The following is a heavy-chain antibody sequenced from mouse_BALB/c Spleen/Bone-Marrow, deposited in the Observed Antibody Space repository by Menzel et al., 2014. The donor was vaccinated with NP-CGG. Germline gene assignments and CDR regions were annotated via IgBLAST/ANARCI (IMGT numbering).Heavy chain of an antibody. J-gene: IGHJ3*01. V-gene: IGHV1-55*01. Sequence: QVQLKHSGAELVKPGTSVKLSCKASGYNFTSYWINWVKLRPGQGLAWIGDIYPGSGSTNYNEKFKSKATLTVDTSSSTAYMQLSSLASEDSALYYCARFSQLGLLAYWGQGTLVTVSA. D-gene: IGHD3-1*01. CDR3: ARFSQLGLLAY. CDR2: IYPGSGST. CDR1: GYNFTSYW.